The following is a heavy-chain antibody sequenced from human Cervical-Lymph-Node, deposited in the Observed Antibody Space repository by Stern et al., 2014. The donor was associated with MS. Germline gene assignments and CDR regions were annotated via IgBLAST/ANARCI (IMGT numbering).Heavy chain of an antibody. Sequence: EVQLVESGGGLVQPGGSLRLSCVASGFTFRNYVMTWVRQAPGKGLEWISSIGVSGDNTYYADSVKGRFTISRDNSKNTLYLQISSLRAEDKAVYYCAKDGRQWPVPLYFDYWGQGTLVTVSS. J-gene: IGHJ4*02. CDR2: IGVSGDNT. CDR3: AKDGRQWPVPLYFDY. V-gene: IGHV3-23*04. CDR1: GFTFRNYV. D-gene: IGHD6-19*01.